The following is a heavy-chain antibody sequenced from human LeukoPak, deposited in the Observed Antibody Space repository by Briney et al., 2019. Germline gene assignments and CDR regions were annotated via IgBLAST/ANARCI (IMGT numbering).Heavy chain of an antibody. CDR2: IYPGDSDT. D-gene: IGHD6-19*01. CDR1: GYSFTSYW. Sequence: GESLKISCKGSGYSFTSYWIGWMRQMPGKGLGWMGIIYPGDSDTRYSPSFQGQVTISADKSISTAYLQWSSLKASDTAMYYCATTAGYSSGWSDRYYFDYWGQGTLVTVSS. V-gene: IGHV5-51*01. J-gene: IGHJ4*02. CDR3: ATTAGYSSGWSDRYYFDY.